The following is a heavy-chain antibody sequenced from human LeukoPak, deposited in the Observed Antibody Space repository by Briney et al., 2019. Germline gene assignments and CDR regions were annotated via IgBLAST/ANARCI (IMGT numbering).Heavy chain of an antibody. CDR1: GFTFSNYW. Sequence: PGGSLRLSCAASGFTFSNYWMTWVRQAPGKGLEGVANIKQDGSVKYYVDSVEGRFTSSRHNAKSSLYLQMNGLRAEDTAVYYCARDQDIVVRLGIIAYDAFDIWGQGTMVTVSS. D-gene: IGHD2-2*01. CDR2: IKQDGSVK. CDR3: ARDQDIVVRLGIIAYDAFDI. J-gene: IGHJ3*02. V-gene: IGHV3-7*01.